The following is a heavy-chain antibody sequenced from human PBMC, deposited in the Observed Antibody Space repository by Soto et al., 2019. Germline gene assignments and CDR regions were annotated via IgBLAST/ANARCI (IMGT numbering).Heavy chain of an antibody. D-gene: IGHD6-13*01. CDR2: IYYSGST. Sequence: QLQLQESGSGLVKPSQTLSLSCAVSGDSISSGGYSWSWIRQPPGKGLEWIGYIYYSGSTYYNPSLKSRGTISEDRSKNQFSLRLTSVTAADTAVYYCAREVTAATFDYWGQGTLVTVSS. V-gene: IGHV4-30-2*01. CDR3: AREVTAATFDY. J-gene: IGHJ4*02. CDR1: GDSISSGGYS.